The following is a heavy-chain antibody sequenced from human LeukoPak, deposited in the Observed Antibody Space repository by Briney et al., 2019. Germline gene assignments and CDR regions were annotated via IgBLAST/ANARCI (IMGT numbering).Heavy chain of an antibody. Sequence: GGSLRLSCAASGFTFSSYWMSWVRQAPGKGLEWVANIKQDGSEKYYVDSVKGRFTISRDNAKNSLYLQMNSLRAEDTAVYYCARDKILGGSLPIRFDPWGQGTLVTVSS. CDR2: IKQDGSEK. V-gene: IGHV3-7*01. CDR1: GFTFSSYW. CDR3: ARDKILGGSLPIRFDP. J-gene: IGHJ5*02. D-gene: IGHD1-26*01.